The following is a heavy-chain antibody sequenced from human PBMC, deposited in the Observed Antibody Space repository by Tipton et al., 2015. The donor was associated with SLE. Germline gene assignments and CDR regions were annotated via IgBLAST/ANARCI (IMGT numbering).Heavy chain of an antibody. D-gene: IGHD2-15*01. V-gene: IGHV4-59*12. CDR2: IFYRGNS. Sequence: TLSLTCAVSNGSISNYYWTWIRQPPGKGLEWIGYIFYRGNSNYNPSLKGRVTMSVDMSKNQFSLKLSSVTAADTAVYYCAREAYCSGGNCYMMNPRDYYYYGMNVWGQGTTVTVSS. J-gene: IGHJ6*02. CDR3: AREAYCSGGNCYMMNPRDYYYYGMNV. CDR1: NGSISNYY.